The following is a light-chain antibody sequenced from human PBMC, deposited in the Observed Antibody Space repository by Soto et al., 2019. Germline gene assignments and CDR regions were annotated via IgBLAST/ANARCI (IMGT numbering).Light chain of an antibody. Sequence: DIQMTQSPSTLSASVGDRVTITCRASQSISSWLAWYQQKPGKAPKLLIYKASSLESGVPSRFSGSGSGTEFTLTISSLQPDDFATYYCKQYNSYSPGTFGQGTKLEIK. J-gene: IGKJ2*01. V-gene: IGKV1-5*03. CDR1: QSISSW. CDR3: KQYNSYSPGT. CDR2: KAS.